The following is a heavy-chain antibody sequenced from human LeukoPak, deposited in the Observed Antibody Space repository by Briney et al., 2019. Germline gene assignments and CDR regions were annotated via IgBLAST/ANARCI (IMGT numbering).Heavy chain of an antibody. CDR3: ARVLDLSKRGLDAFDI. V-gene: IGHV4-59*01. Sequence: PSETLSLTCTVSRGSISSYYWSWIRQPPGKGLDWIGYVYYSGSTNYNPSLKSRVTISVDTSKKQFSLKLSSATAADTAVYYCARVLDLSKRGLDAFDIWGQGTMVTVSS. CDR2: VYYSGST. J-gene: IGHJ3*02. CDR1: RGSISSYY. D-gene: IGHD3-16*01.